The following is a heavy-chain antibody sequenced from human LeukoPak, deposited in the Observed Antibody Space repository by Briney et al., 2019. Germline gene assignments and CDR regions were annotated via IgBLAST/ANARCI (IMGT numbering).Heavy chain of an antibody. Sequence: SETLSLTCTVSGGSISSSSYCWGWIRQPPGKGLEWSGSIYYSGSTYYNPSLKSRVTISVDTSKNQFSQKLSSVTAADTAVYYCARGRYYYDTWGQGTLVTVSS. J-gene: IGHJ5*02. V-gene: IGHV4-39*01. D-gene: IGHD3-22*01. CDR1: GGSISSSSYC. CDR2: IYYSGST. CDR3: ARGRYYYDT.